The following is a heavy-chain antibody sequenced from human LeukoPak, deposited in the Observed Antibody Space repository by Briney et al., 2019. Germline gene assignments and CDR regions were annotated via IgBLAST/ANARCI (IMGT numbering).Heavy chain of an antibody. Sequence: PSETLSLTCTVSGDSISSSSYYWGWIRQPPGKGLEWIGSIYYSGSTYYNPSLKSRVTISVDTSKNQFSLKLSSVTAADTAVYYCARESTVTTHYFDYWGQGTLVTVSS. D-gene: IGHD4-17*01. CDR3: ARESTVTTHYFDY. CDR1: GDSISSSSYY. V-gene: IGHV4-39*07. CDR2: IYYSGST. J-gene: IGHJ4*02.